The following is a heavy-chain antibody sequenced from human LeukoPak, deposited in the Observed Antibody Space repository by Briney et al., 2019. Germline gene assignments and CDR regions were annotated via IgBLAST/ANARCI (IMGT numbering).Heavy chain of an antibody. CDR3: ARRYSSSWYARGYFDY. CDR1: GGSISTTTYY. Sequence: PSETLSLTCIVSGGSISTTTYYWGWIRQPPGRGLEWIGSIYYSESTYYNPPLKSRVTISVDTSKNQFSLKLSSVTAADTAVYYCARRYSSSWYARGYFDYWGQGTLVTVSS. D-gene: IGHD6-13*01. CDR2: IYYSEST. J-gene: IGHJ4*02. V-gene: IGHV4-39*01.